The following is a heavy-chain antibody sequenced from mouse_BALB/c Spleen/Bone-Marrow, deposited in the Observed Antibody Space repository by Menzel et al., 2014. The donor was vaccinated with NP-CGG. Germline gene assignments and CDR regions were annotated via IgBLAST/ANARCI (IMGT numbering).Heavy chain of an antibody. J-gene: IGHJ2*01. D-gene: IGHD1-1*01. CDR1: GFTFTDYY. CDR2: IRNKANGYTT. Sequence: DVQLQESGGGLVQPAGSLRLSCATSGFTFTDYYINWVRQPPGKALEWLGFIRNKANGYTTEYSASVKGRFTITRDNSKSIHYLKMNALRAEDSAPYYGARESRSTVSRFDYWGQGTTLTVSS. V-gene: IGHV7-3*02. CDR3: ARESRSTVSRFDY.